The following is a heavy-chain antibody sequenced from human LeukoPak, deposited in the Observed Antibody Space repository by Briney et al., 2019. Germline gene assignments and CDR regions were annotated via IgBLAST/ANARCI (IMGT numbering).Heavy chain of an antibody. D-gene: IGHD3-10*01. CDR3: ARDGDYYADH. V-gene: IGHV3-7*01. CDR2: INRDGSEK. J-gene: IGHJ1*01. CDR1: GFTVSSNY. Sequence: GGSLRLSCAASGFTVSSNYMSWVRQAPGKGLEWVANINRDGSEKNYADTLKGRLSISRDNAKNSLYLQMSSLRAEDTAAYFCARDGDYYADHWGQGTLVTVSS.